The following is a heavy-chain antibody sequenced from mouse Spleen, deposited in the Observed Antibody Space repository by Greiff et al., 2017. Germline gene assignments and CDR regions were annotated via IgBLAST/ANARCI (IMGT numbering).Heavy chain of an antibody. CDR2: ISSGSSTI. D-gene: IGHD2-10*02. CDR3: ARAPYGNFDY. V-gene: IGHV5-17*01. Sequence: DVKLVESGGGLVKPGGSLKLSCAASGFTFSDYGMHWVRQAPEKGLEWVAYISSGSSTIYYADTVKGRFTISRDNAKNTLFLQMTSLRSEDTAMYYCARAPYGNFDYWGQGTTLTVSS. J-gene: IGHJ2*01. CDR1: GFTFSDYG.